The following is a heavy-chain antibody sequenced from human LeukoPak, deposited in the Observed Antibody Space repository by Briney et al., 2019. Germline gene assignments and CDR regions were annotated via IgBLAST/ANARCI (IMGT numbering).Heavy chain of an antibody. CDR3: ARDQYCSSTSCYPYFHH. V-gene: IGHV1-2*02. CDR2: INPNSGGT. CDR1: GYTFTGYY. Sequence: ASVKVSCKASGYTFTGYYMHWVRQAPGQGLEWMGWINPNSGGTNYAQKFQGRVTMTRDTSISTAYMELSRLRSDDTAVYYCARDQYCSSTSCYPYFHHWGQGTLVTVSS. J-gene: IGHJ4*02. D-gene: IGHD2-2*01.